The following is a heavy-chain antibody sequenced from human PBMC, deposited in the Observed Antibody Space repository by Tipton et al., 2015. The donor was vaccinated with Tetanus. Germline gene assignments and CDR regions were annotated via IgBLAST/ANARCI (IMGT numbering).Heavy chain of an antibody. D-gene: IGHD4-11*01. Sequence: SLRLSCAASGFTVSSNYMSWVRQAPGKGLEWVSVIFSGGSTYYADSVKGRFTISRDNSKNTLFLQMNSLRAEDTAVYYCAKDHSNYVIYYYYYGMDVWGQGTTVTVSS. J-gene: IGHJ6*02. CDR3: AKDHSNYVIYYYYYGMDV. V-gene: IGHV3-66*01. CDR2: IFSGGST. CDR1: GFTVSSNY.